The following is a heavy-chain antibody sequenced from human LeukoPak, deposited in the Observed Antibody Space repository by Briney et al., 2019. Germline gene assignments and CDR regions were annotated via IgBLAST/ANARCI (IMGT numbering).Heavy chain of an antibody. CDR2: TSSDGTNK. D-gene: IGHD4-17*01. CDR1: GFTFSSYG. J-gene: IGHJ6*03. CDR3: AKGGDYEIYYYYYYMDV. V-gene: IGHV3-30*18. Sequence: GGSLRLSCAASGFTFSSYGMHWVRQAPGKGLEWVAVTSSDGTNKYYAVSVKGRFTVSRDNSKNTLYLQMNSLRVEDTAVYYCAKGGDYEIYYYYYYMDVWGKGTTVTVSS.